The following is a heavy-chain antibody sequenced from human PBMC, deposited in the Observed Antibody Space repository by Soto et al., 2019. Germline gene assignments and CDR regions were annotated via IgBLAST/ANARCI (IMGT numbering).Heavy chain of an antibody. CDR3: ARQIYCSSTSCYGVWFDP. CDR1: GGSISSSSYY. D-gene: IGHD2-2*01. Sequence: QLQLQESGPGLVKPSETLSLTCTVSGGSISSSSYYWGWIRQPPGKGLEWIGSIYYSGSTYYNPSLKSRVTISVDTSKNQFSRKLSSVTAADTAVYYCARQIYCSSTSCYGVWFDPWGQGTLVTVSS. CDR2: IYYSGST. V-gene: IGHV4-39*01. J-gene: IGHJ5*02.